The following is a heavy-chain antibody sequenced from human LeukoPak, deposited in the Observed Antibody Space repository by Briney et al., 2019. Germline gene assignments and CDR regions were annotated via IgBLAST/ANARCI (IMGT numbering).Heavy chain of an antibody. J-gene: IGHJ4*02. CDR2: ISDTGGST. D-gene: IGHD4-11*01. CDR1: AFTFGSFG. CDR3: AKGRIQSYMAPEY. Sequence: GGSLRLSCAASAFTFGSFGVSWVRQAPGKGLEWASAISDTGGSTFYADSVKGRFTISRDNSKNTLYLQMNSLRAEDTAIYYCAKGRIQSYMAPEYWGQGTLVTVSS. V-gene: IGHV3-23*01.